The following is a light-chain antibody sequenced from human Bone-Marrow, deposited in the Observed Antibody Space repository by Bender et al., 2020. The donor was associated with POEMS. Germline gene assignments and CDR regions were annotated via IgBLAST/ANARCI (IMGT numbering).Light chain of an antibody. CDR1: KLGDKY. V-gene: IGLV3-1*01. Sequence: SYDLTQPPSLSVSPGQTASITCSGDKLGDKYLSWYQHKAGQSPVLLIFQDKRRPSAIPERFSGSNSGNTATLTISETQTMDEADYYCQVWDSTTAVFGGGTKLTVL. CDR3: QVWDSTTAV. CDR2: QDK. J-gene: IGLJ3*02.